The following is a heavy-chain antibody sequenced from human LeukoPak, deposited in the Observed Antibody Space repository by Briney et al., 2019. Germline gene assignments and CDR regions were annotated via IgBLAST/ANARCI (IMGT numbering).Heavy chain of an antibody. CDR1: GFTFGDYA. CDR2: IRSKAYGGTT. V-gene: IGHV3-49*04. J-gene: IGHJ4*02. CDR3: TREGRGSDAFDY. D-gene: IGHD3-16*01. Sequence: GGSLRLSCTTAGFTFGDYAMSWVRQAPGKGLEWVGFIRSKAYGGTTEYAASVKGRFTISRDDSRRIVYLQMNSLKTEDTAVYYCTREGRGSDAFDYWGQGTLVTVSS.